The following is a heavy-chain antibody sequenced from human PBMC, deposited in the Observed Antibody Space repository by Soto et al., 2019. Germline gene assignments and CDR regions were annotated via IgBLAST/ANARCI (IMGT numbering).Heavy chain of an antibody. J-gene: IGHJ6*02. Sequence: QITLKESGPTLVKPTQTLTLTCTFSGLSLSTIGEGVGWIRQPPGKALEWLALIYWDDDKRYSPSLKSRLTTTXDXSXNXXVLTMTNMDPVDTATYYCVQSRCGGDCLQSYSSHSYYGLDVWGQGTTVTVSS. CDR2: IYWDDDK. V-gene: IGHV2-5*02. D-gene: IGHD2-21*02. CDR1: GLSLSTIGEG. CDR3: VQSRCGGDCLQSYSSHSYYGLDV.